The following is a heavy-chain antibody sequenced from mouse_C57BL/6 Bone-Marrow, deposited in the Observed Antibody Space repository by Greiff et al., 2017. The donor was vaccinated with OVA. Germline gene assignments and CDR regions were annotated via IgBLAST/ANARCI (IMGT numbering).Heavy chain of an antibody. CDR2: HRSKSSNYAT. D-gene: IGHD1-1*01. CDR1: GFTFNTYA. Sequence: DVKLVASGGGLVQPPGSLKLSCAVSGFTFNTYALHWGRQAPGMGLERVARHRSKSSNYATYYADSVKDRFTISSDDSQSMLYLQMYNLKTADTAMDYCVRSYYYGSSFAYWGQGTLVTVSA. V-gene: IGHV10-3*01. J-gene: IGHJ3*01. CDR3: VRSYYYGSSFAY.